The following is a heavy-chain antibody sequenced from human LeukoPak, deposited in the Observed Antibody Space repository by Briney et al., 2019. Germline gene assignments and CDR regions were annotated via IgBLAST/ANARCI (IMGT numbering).Heavy chain of an antibody. J-gene: IGHJ4*02. CDR2: ISAYNGNT. D-gene: IGHD3-9*01. CDR1: LHTFTIYG. CDR3: ARRPYDILAGYYTGLYY. V-gene: IGHV1-18*01. Sequence: ASVKVSSMEPLHTFTIYGLSWGREAPGQGLEWMGWISAYNGNTNYAQKLQGRVTMTTDTSTSTAYMELRSLRSDDTAMYYCARRPYDILAGYYTGLYYCGQGTLVTVSS.